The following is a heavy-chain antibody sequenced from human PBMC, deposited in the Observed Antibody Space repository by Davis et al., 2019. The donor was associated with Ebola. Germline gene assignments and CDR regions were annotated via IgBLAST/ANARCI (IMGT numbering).Heavy chain of an antibody. CDR1: GFTFSSYS. J-gene: IGHJ4*02. V-gene: IGHV3-48*01. CDR2: ISSSSLTK. D-gene: IGHD6-19*01. CDR3: AKGARQQWLHYFDY. Sequence: GESLKISCAASGFTFSSYSLNWVRQAPGKGLEWVSYISSSSLTKYYADSVKGRFIISRDNSKNTLYLQMNSLRAEDTAVYYCAKGARQQWLHYFDYWGQGTLVTVSS.